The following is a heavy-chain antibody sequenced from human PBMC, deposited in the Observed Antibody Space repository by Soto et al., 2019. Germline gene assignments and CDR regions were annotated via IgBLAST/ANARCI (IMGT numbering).Heavy chain of an antibody. CDR3: AADTARTYYFYAMDV. V-gene: IGHV5-51*01. Sequence: GESLKISCKGSGYRLPSYWIGWVRQMPGKGLEWMGIIYPGDSDARYSPSFQGQVTISVDKSISTAYLQWSSLKASDTATYYCAADTARTYYFYAMDVWGQGTTVTVSS. J-gene: IGHJ6*02. D-gene: IGHD5-18*01. CDR1: GYRLPSYW. CDR2: IYPGDSDA.